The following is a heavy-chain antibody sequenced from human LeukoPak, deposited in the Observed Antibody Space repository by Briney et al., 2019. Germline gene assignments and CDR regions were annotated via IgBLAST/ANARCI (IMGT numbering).Heavy chain of an antibody. CDR1: GGSISNYY. Sequence: SEALSLTCTVSGGSISNYYWTWIRQSAGNGLDWIGRIYSSGSTDYNPSLRSRVSMSLDTSKNHISLELTSVTAADTAVYYCSRGLIYSSGYDYGSDVWGQGTTVTVSS. J-gene: IGHJ6*02. CDR3: SRGLIYSSGYDYGSDV. CDR2: IYSSGST. V-gene: IGHV4-4*07. D-gene: IGHD2-21*01.